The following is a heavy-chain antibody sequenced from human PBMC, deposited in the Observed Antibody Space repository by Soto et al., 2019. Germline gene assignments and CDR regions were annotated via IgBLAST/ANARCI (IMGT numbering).Heavy chain of an antibody. CDR3: AREDDGGDRDYYGLDV. CDR2: IHYSGSI. J-gene: IGHJ6*02. D-gene: IGHD2-21*02. V-gene: IGHV4-30-4*01. CDR1: GGSISTDHYH. Sequence: QVQLQESGPGLVRPSQTLSLTCTVSGGSISTDHYHWTWIRQAPGKGLEWIGYIHYSGSIQFNPCLQSRVSMSVDTSKNLFSLRLSSVTAADTAVYFCAREDDGGDRDYYGLDVWGQGTTVTVSS.